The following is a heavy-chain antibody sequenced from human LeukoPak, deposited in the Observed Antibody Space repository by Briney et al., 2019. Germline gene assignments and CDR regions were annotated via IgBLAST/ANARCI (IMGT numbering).Heavy chain of an antibody. CDR3: AKDRPNYYGTNGHYYRRDGDC. J-gene: IGHJ4*02. V-gene: IGHV3-23*01. CDR2: TSSSGETS. Sequence: PGGSLRLSCVASGFTFSSYAMSWVRQAAGKGLEWVSSTSSSGETSYYADSGKGRFTISRDNSRNTMYLQMNSLRAEDTAVYYCAKDRPNYYGTNGHYYRRDGDCWGQGPLVTVSS. D-gene: IGHD3-22*01. CDR1: GFTFSSYA.